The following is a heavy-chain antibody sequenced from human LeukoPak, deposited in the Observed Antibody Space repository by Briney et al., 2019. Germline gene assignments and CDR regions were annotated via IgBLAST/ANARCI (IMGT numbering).Heavy chain of an antibody. CDR3: TKEPPQMDV. CDR2: ISSTGNTV. Sequence: TGGSLRLSCAASGFTFSIYEMSWVRQAPGQGLEWVAYISSTGNTVHYAGSVKGRFTISRDNAKNSLYLQMNRLRAEDTAVYYCTKEPPQMDVWGKGTTVTVSS. V-gene: IGHV3-48*03. D-gene: IGHD1-26*01. CDR1: GFTFSIYE. J-gene: IGHJ6*04.